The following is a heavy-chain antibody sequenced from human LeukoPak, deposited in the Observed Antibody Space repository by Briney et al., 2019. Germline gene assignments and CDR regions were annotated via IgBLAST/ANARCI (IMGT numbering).Heavy chain of an antibody. D-gene: IGHD3-22*01. CDR1: GYTFTSYV. V-gene: IGHV1-18*01. CDR3: ARDLRRDYYYSSGYEFDY. Sequence: ASVKVSCKASGYTFTSYVISRLRQAPGQGLEWMGGISASNGNTNYAQKLQGRVTMTTDTSTSTAYMELRSLRSDDTAVYYCARDLRRDYYYSSGYEFDYWGQGTLVTVSS. J-gene: IGHJ4*02. CDR2: ISASNGNT.